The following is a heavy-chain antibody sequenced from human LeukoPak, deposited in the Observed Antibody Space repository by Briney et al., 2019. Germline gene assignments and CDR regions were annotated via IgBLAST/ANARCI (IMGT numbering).Heavy chain of an antibody. CDR2: INHSGST. CDR1: GVSFSGYY. V-gene: IGHV4-34*01. Sequence: SETLSLTCAVYGVSFSGYYWSWIRQPPGKGLEWIGEINHSGSTNYNPSLKSRVTISVDTSKNQFSLKLSSVTAADTAVYYCARQTTADDTTKFDYWGKGTLVTVSS. CDR3: ARQTTADDTTKFDY. J-gene: IGHJ4*02. D-gene: IGHD1-1*01.